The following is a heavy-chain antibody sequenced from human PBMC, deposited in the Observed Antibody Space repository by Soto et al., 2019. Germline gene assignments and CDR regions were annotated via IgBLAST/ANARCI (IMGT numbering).Heavy chain of an antibody. J-gene: IGHJ6*02. Sequence: QVQLVQSGAEVKKPGASVKVSCKASGYTFTSYYMHWVRQAPGQGLEWMGIINPSGGSTSYAQKSQVRVTMTRDTSTRTVYMELSSLGSKATAVYYGARDKPAAGFGYYNGMDVRGQGTTVTVSS. V-gene: IGHV1-46*01. CDR3: ARDKPAAGFGYYNGMDV. CDR1: GYTFTSYY. CDR2: INPSGGST. D-gene: IGHD6-13*01.